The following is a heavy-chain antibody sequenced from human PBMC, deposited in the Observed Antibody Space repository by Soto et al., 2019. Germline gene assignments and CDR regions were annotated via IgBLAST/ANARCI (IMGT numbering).Heavy chain of an antibody. CDR1: GFTFSSYG. Sequence: GGSLRLSCAASGFTFSSYGMSWVRQAPGKGLEWISGFSGSGGSTYYADSVKGRFTISRDNSKNTLYLQMNSLRAEDTAVYYCAESAYFYGSGSYGAFDIWGQGTMVTVSS. D-gene: IGHD3-10*01. V-gene: IGHV3-23*01. CDR2: FSGSGGST. CDR3: AESAYFYGSGSYGAFDI. J-gene: IGHJ3*02.